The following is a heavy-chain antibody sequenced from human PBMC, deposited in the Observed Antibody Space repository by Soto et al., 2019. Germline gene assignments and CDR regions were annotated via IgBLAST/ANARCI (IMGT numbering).Heavy chain of an antibody. CDR1: GGSISSGGYY. V-gene: IGHV4-31*03. D-gene: IGHD3-10*01. J-gene: IGHJ6*02. CDR3: ARSHRYYYGSGSSVMDV. Sequence: SETLSLTCTVSGGSISSGGYYWSWIRQHPGKGLEWIGYIYYSGSTYYNPSLKSRVTISVDTSKNQFSLKLSSVTAADTAVYYCARSHRYYYGSGSSVMDVWGQGTTVTVSS. CDR2: IYYSGST.